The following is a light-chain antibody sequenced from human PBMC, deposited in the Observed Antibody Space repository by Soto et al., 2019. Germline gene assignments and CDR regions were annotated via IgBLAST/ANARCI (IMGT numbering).Light chain of an antibody. V-gene: IGKV1-39*01. CDR3: QESYRTPLT. Sequence: EIQRTQSPSSLSAYVGDRVTITCRASQSISSYLNWYQQKPGKAPKLLIYAASSLQSGVPSRFSGSGSGTDFTLTISSLQPEDFATYYCQESYRTPLTFGGGTKVDVK. CDR1: QSISSY. CDR2: AAS. J-gene: IGKJ4*01.